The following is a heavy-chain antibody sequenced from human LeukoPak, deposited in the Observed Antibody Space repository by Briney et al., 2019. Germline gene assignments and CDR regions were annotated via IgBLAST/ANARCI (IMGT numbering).Heavy chain of an antibody. V-gene: IGHV1-3*03. CDR2: INAGNGNT. CDR1: GYTFTSYA. Sequence: GASVKVSCKASGYTFTSYAMHWVRQAPGQRLEWMGWINAGNGNTKYSQEFQGRVTITRDTSASTAYMELSSLRSEDMAVYYCARDHCSGGSCYSFDYWGQGTLVTVSS. D-gene: IGHD2-15*01. CDR3: ARDHCSGGSCYSFDY. J-gene: IGHJ4*02.